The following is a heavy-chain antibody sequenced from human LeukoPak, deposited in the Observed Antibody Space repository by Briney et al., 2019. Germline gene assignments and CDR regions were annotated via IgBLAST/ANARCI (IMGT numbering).Heavy chain of an antibody. CDR1: GGSISSSSYY. CDR2: IYYSGST. V-gene: IGHV4-39*01. D-gene: IGHD1-26*01. J-gene: IGHJ4*02. Sequence: SETLSLTCTVSGGSISSSSYYWGWIRQLPGKGLEWIGSIYYSGSTYYNPSLKSRVTISVDTSKNQFSLKLSSVTAADTAVYYCARQPGSYVGYWGQGTLVTVSS. CDR3: ARQPGSYVGY.